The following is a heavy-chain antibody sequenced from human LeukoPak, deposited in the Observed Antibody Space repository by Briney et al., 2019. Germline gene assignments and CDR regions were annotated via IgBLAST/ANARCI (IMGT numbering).Heavy chain of an antibody. D-gene: IGHD3-10*01. CDR2: ISSSSSYI. CDR3: ARDSYYGSGSYSDP. CDR1: GFTFSSYS. V-gene: IGHV3-21*01. Sequence: GGSLRLSCAASGFTFSSYSMNWVRQAPGEGLEWGSSISSSSSYIYYADSVKGRFTISRDNAKNSLYLQMNSLRAEDTAVYYCARDSYYGSGSYSDPWGQGTLVTVSS. J-gene: IGHJ5*02.